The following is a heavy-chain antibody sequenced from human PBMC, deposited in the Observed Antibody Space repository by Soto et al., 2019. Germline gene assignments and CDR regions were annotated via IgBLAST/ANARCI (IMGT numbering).Heavy chain of an antibody. CDR2: LYIADGT. Sequence: LRXSCAASGFTVNGKKYMTWVRQAPGKGLEWVSALYIADGTFYADSVKGRFSVSIDTSKNTVFLQMNSLRPEDTAVYYCATWLLREHAFDIWGLGTMVTVSS. CDR1: GFTVNGKKY. V-gene: IGHV3-53*01. D-gene: IGHD4-17*01. CDR3: ATWLLREHAFDI. J-gene: IGHJ3*02.